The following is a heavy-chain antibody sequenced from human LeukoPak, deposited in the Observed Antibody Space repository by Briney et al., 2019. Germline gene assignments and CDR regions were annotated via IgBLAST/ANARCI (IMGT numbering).Heavy chain of an antibody. Sequence: PGGSLRLSCADSGFTFSGHWMSWVRQAPGKGLEWVANINQGGSDKYYVDSVKGRFTISRDNAKDSLYLQMNSLRAEDTGVYYCARDMDIWGKGTTVTVSS. V-gene: IGHV3-7*01. CDR1: GFTFSGHW. CDR3: ARDMDI. J-gene: IGHJ6*03. CDR2: INQGGSDK.